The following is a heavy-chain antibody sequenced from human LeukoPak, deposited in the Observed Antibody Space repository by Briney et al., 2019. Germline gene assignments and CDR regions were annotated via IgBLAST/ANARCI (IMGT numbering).Heavy chain of an antibody. Sequence: GGSLRLSCAASGFTFSSYSMNWVRQAPGKGLEWVSSISSSSSYIYYADSVKGRFTISRDNAKNTLYLQMNSLRAEDTAVYYCARGHCSSTSCYLDYFDYWGQGTLVTVSS. CDR1: GFTFSSYS. CDR2: ISSSSSYI. V-gene: IGHV3-21*01. J-gene: IGHJ4*02. D-gene: IGHD2-2*01. CDR3: ARGHCSSTSCYLDYFDY.